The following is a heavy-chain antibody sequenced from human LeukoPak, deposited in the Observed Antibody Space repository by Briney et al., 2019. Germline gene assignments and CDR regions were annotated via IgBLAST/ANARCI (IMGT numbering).Heavy chain of an antibody. CDR1: RGSISSGSYD. CDR3: ATQCATYYYYYRDV. CDR2: IYTSGST. D-gene: IGHD2-15*01. J-gene: IGHJ6*03. V-gene: IGHV4-61*02. Sequence: SETLSLTCTVSRGSISSGSYDWSWIRQPAGKGLEWIGRIYTSGSTNYNPSLKSRVTISVDTSKNQFSLKLSSVTTPDTAVYYCATQCATYYYYYRDVWRKGTTVTVFS.